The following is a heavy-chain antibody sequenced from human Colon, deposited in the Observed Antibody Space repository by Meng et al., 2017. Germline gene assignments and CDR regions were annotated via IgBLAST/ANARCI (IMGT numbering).Heavy chain of an antibody. CDR2: INSDGSST. V-gene: IGHV3-74*01. D-gene: IGHD1-26*01. Sequence: EVQLVESGGGLVQPGGSLRLSCAASGFTFSSYWMHWVRQVPGKGLVWVSRINSDGSSTSYADSVKGRFTFSRDNAKDTLYLQMNSLRAEDTAVYYCARDGSHRRFDSWGQGTLVTVSS. CDR1: GFTFSSYW. CDR3: ARDGSHRRFDS. J-gene: IGHJ5*01.